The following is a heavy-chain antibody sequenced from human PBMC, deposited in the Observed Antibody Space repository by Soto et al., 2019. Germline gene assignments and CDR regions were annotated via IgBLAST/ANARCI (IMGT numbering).Heavy chain of an antibody. CDR2: INPSNST. CDR1: GYTFTSYY. CDR3: ATVYCSGGSCYSIDY. J-gene: IGHJ4*02. V-gene: IGHV1-46*03. Sequence: ASVKVSCKASGYTFTSYYIHWVRQAPGQGLEWMGIINPSNSTSYAQKFQGRVTMTRDTSTSTVYMELSSLRSEDTAVYYCATVYCSGGSCYSIDYWGQGTMVTAPQ. D-gene: IGHD2-15*01.